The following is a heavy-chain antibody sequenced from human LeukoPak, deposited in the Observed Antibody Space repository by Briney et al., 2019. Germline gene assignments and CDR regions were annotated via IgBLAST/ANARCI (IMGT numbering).Heavy chain of an antibody. Sequence: GESLNTSCKGSGYSFTSYWIGWVRQMPGKGLEWMGIIYPGDSDTRYSPSFQGQVTISADKYISTAYLQGSSLKASDTAMYYCARLGDDPFDYWGQGTLVTVSS. D-gene: IGHD3-10*01. CDR1: GYSFTSYW. CDR2: IYPGDSDT. V-gene: IGHV5-51*01. CDR3: ARLGDDPFDY. J-gene: IGHJ4*02.